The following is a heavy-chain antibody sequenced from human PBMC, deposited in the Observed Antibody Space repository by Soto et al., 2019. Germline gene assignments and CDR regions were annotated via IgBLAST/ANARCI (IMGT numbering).Heavy chain of an antibody. D-gene: IGHD3-22*01. CDR2: IYHSGST. Sequence: QLQLQESGSGLVKPSQTLSLTCAVSGGSISSGGYSWSWIRQPPGKGLEWIGYIYHSGSTYYNPSLKSRVTISVDRSKNQFSLKLSSVTAADTAVYYCARDNTYYYDSSGYLDYWGQGTLVTVSS. V-gene: IGHV4-30-2*01. CDR3: ARDNTYYYDSSGYLDY. CDR1: GGSISSGGYS. J-gene: IGHJ4*02.